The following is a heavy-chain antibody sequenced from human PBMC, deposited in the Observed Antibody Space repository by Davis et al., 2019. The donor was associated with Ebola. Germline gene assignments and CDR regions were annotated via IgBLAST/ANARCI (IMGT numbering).Heavy chain of an antibody. D-gene: IGHD6-25*01. CDR2: INSDGSGT. Sequence: PGGSLRLSCEVSGFTFRSYWMHWVRQVPGKGLVWVSRINSDGSGTSYADSVKGRFTISRDNAKNTLYLQMNSLRVEDTAVYYCATDTGRGYRYFDYWGQGTLVTVSS. CDR1: GFTFRSYW. CDR3: ATDTGRGYRYFDY. V-gene: IGHV3-74*01. J-gene: IGHJ4*02.